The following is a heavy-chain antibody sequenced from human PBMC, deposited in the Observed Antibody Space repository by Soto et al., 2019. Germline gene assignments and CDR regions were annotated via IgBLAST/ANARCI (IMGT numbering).Heavy chain of an antibody. V-gene: IGHV4-31*03. CDR2: IYYSGST. CDR3: ARDSTIVPYGMDV. D-gene: IGHD2-2*01. CDR1: GGSISSGGYY. Sequence: SETLSFTCTVSGGSISSGGYYWSWIRQHPGKGLEWIGYIYYSGSTYYNPSLKSRVTISVDTSKNQFSLKLSSVTAADTAVYYCARDSTIVPYGMDVWGQGTTVTVSS. J-gene: IGHJ6*02.